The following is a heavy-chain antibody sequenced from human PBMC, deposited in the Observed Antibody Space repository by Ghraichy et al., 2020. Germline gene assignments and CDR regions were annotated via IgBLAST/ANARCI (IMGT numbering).Heavy chain of an antibody. D-gene: IGHD3-3*01. CDR1: GGSFSGYY. V-gene: IGHV4-34*01. CDR2: INHSGST. CDR3: ARACGITIFGVVIIDAFDI. J-gene: IGHJ3*02. Sequence: SETLSLTCAVYGGSFSGYYWSWIRQPPGKGLEWIGEINHSGSTNYNPSLKSRVTISVDTSKNQFSLKLSSVTAADTAVYYCARACGITIFGVVIIDAFDIWGQGTMVTVSS.